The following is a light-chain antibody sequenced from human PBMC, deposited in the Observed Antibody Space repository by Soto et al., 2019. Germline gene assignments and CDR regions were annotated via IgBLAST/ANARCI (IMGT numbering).Light chain of an antibody. V-gene: IGKV1-39*01. CDR1: QSISSY. CDR3: QQSYSTPRT. Sequence: DIQMTQSPSSLSASVGDRVTITCRASQSISSYLNWYQQKPGKAPKLLIYAASSLQSGVPSRFSGSGSGTDSTLTISSLQPEEFATYYCQQSYSTPRTFGQGTKVDI. J-gene: IGKJ1*01. CDR2: AAS.